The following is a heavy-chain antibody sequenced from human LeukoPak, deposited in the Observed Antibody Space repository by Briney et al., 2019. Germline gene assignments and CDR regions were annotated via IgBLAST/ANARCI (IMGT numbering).Heavy chain of an antibody. Sequence: SQTLSLTCTVSGGSISSGDYYWSWIRQPPGKGLEWIGYIYNSGSTYYNPSLKSRVTISVDTSNNQFSLKLSSVTAADTAVYYCAREWEWELRRGAGYFDYWGQGTLVTVSS. CDR1: GGSISSGDYY. CDR3: AREWEWELRRGAGYFDY. J-gene: IGHJ4*02. CDR2: IYNSGST. V-gene: IGHV4-30-4*08. D-gene: IGHD1-26*01.